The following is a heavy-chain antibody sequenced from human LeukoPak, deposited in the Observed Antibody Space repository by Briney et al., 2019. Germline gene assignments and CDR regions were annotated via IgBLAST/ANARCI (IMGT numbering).Heavy chain of an antibody. V-gene: IGHV3-74*01. CDR1: GFTFNNYW. CDR3: ARRGTGHGMDV. CDR2: INNDGSSA. D-gene: IGHD1-1*01. Sequence: GGSLRLSCAASGFTFNNYWIHWVRQVPGKGLVWASRINNDGSSASYVDSVKGRFTISRDNAKNTLFLQMNSLRAEDTAVYYCARRGTGHGMDVWGQGTTVIVSS. J-gene: IGHJ6*02.